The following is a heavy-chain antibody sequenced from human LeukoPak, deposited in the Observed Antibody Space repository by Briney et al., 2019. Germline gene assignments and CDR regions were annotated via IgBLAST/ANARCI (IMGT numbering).Heavy chain of an antibody. CDR3: TRRLMTTVNDY. V-gene: IGHV3-33*01. J-gene: IGHJ4*02. CDR2: IWYGGGNK. Sequence: PGGSLRLSCAASGFDFSKYGMNWVRQAPGKGLEWVAIIWYGGGNKYFAESVMGRFTISKDNSKNTVYLQMNSLKTEDTAIYYCTRRLMTTVNDYWGQGTLVTVSS. CDR1: GFDFSKYG. D-gene: IGHD4-17*01.